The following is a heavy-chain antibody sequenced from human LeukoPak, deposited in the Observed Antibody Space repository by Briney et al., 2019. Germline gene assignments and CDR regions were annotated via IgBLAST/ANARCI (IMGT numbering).Heavy chain of an antibody. CDR2: INSDGSST. J-gene: IGHJ3*02. V-gene: IGHV3-74*01. Sequence: GGSLRLSCAASGFTFSSYWMHWVHQAPGKGLVWVSRINSDGSSTSYADSVKGRFTISRDNAKNTLYLQMNSLRADDTAVYYCARVQGHPPNGLDIWGQGTMVTVSS. CDR1: GFTFSSYW. CDR3: ARVQGHPPNGLDI. D-gene: IGHD2-8*01.